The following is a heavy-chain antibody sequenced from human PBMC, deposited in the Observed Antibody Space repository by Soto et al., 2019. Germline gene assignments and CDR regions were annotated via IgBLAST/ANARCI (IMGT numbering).Heavy chain of an antibody. Sequence: GGSLRLSCAASELRFRDAWMHWVRQAPGKGLEWVGRIKRQTDGGTTDYVAPVKGRFTISRDDSKNTLYLQMNSLKTEDTAVYYCTTAPREVGWLFPTTYYFDYWGQGTLVTVSS. CDR3: TTAPREVGWLFPTTYYFDY. CDR1: ELRFRDAW. J-gene: IGHJ4*02. D-gene: IGHD3-9*01. CDR2: IKRQTDGGTT. V-gene: IGHV3-15*07.